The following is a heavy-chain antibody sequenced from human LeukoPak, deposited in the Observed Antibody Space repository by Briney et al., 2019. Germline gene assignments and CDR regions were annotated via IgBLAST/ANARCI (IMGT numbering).Heavy chain of an antibody. CDR1: GFTFSSYS. J-gene: IGHJ4*02. V-gene: IGHV3-48*01. D-gene: IGHD1-1*01. CDR3: ARERKSGWLERTYNFDY. Sequence: GGSLRLSCAASGFTFSSYSMNWVRQAPGKGLEWVSYISSSSSTIYYADSVKGRFTISRDNAKNSLYLQMNSLRAEDTAVYYCARERKSGWLERTYNFDYGGQGTLVTVSS. CDR2: ISSSSSTI.